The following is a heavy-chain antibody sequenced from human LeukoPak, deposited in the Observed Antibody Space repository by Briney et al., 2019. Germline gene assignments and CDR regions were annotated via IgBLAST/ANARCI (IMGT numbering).Heavy chain of an antibody. CDR1: GYSFTGCY. J-gene: IGHJ4*02. CDR3: ARDSGSNTAFDY. V-gene: IGHV1-2*02. D-gene: IGHD6-6*01. Sequence: ASVKVSCKASGYSFTGCYMHWVRQAPGQGLEWMGWINPNSGGTDYEQKFQGRVTMTRDTSISTAYLELGRLRSDDTAVYYCARDSGSNTAFDYWGQGTLVTVSS. CDR2: INPNSGGT.